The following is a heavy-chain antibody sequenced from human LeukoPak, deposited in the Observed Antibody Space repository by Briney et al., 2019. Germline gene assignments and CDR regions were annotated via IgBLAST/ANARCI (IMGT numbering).Heavy chain of an antibody. J-gene: IGHJ3*02. CDR3: ARDLKYYYGSGTESFDI. Sequence: GGSLRLSCAASGFTFSSYEMNWVRQAPGEGLEWVSHISNAGGTVHYADSVKGRFTISRDNARNSLYLQMSSLRAEDTAVYYCARDLKYYYGSGTESFDIWGQGTMVTVSS. CDR2: ISNAGGTV. D-gene: IGHD3-10*01. CDR1: GFTFSSYE. V-gene: IGHV3-48*03.